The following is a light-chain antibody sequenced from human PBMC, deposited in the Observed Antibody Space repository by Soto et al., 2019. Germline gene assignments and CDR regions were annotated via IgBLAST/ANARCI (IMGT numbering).Light chain of an antibody. CDR2: KAS. Sequence: DSEMTQAPSTLSTSVGDRVTITCQASQSISSCLAWYQQKPGKAPKPLIYKASTLKSGVPSRFSGSGSGTEFTLTISSLQPDDFATYYCQHYNSYSEAFGQGTKVDI. CDR1: QSISSC. V-gene: IGKV1-5*03. J-gene: IGKJ1*01. CDR3: QHYNSYSEA.